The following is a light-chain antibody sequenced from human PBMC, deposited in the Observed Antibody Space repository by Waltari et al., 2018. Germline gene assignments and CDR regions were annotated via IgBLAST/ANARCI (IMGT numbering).Light chain of an antibody. V-gene: IGLV1-51*01. CDR1: SSNIGNYL. CDR3: ATWDNSLTAVV. CDR2: DNY. Sequence: QSVLTQPPSVSAPPGQKVTISCSGSSSNIGNYLVSWYHQLPGATPKLLIYDNYKRPSWIPDRVSAAKSGTSATLDITGLQIGDEADYYCATWDNSLTAVVFGGGTKLTVL. J-gene: IGLJ2*01.